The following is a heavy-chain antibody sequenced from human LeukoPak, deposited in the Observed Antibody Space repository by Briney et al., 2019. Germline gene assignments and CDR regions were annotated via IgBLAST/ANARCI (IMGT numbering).Heavy chain of an antibody. V-gene: IGHV3-21*01. D-gene: IGHD3-16*01. CDR1: GFTFCSYS. Sequence: GGSLRLSCAASGFTFCSYSMKCVCQAPGQGLEWVSSISTSSSYIYSADSVKGRFTISRDNAKNSLYLQMNSLRAEDTAVYYCVRVTFSPDAFDIWGQGTMVTVSS. CDR2: ISTSSSYI. CDR3: VRVTFSPDAFDI. J-gene: IGHJ3*02.